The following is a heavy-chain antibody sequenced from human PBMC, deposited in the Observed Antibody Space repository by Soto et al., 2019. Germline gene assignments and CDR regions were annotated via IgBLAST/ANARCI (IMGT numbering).Heavy chain of an antibody. CDR2: IDPTGGRT. V-gene: IGHV1-46*02. CDR3: ARKRQFPHQETGMDV. D-gene: IGHD6-25*01. J-gene: IGHJ6*02. CDR1: GYTFENYY. Sequence: QVHLVQSGAAVKKPGASVKVSCKASGYTFENYYVHWVRQAPGQGLEWLAMIDPTGGRTTCAQKCQDRLTVTRDTSTSTVYMELSSLRSNDTDLYYCARKRQFPHQETGMDVWGQGTTVTVSS.